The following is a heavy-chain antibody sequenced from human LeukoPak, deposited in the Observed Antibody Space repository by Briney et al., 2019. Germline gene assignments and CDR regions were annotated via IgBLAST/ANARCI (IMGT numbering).Heavy chain of an antibody. V-gene: IGHV5-51*01. Sequence: GESLKISCKGSGYSFTSYWIGWVRQMPGKGLEWMGIIYPGDSGTRYSPSFQGQVTISAGKSISTAYLQWSSLKASDTAMYYCARRSDSSRDAFDIWGQGTMVTVSS. CDR1: GYSFTSYW. CDR3: ARRSDSSRDAFDI. D-gene: IGHD6-6*01. CDR2: IYPGDSGT. J-gene: IGHJ3*02.